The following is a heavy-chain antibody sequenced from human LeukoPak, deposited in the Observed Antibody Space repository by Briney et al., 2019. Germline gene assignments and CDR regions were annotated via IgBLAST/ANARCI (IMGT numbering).Heavy chain of an antibody. J-gene: IGHJ6*04. Sequence: PSETLSLTCAVSGGSISSNNWWSWARQPPGKGLEWIGEIYHSGNTNYNPSFKSRVSISVDKSKNQFSLKVSSVTAADTAVYYCARDHGYMIRGAPVGYFGMDVWGKGTTVTVSS. V-gene: IGHV4-4*02. CDR2: IYHSGNT. D-gene: IGHD3-10*01. CDR3: ARDHGYMIRGAPVGYFGMDV. CDR1: GGSISSNNW.